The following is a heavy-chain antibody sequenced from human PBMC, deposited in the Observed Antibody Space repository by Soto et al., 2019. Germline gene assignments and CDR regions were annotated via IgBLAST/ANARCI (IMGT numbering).Heavy chain of an antibody. CDR2: IRSKVNNYAT. D-gene: IGHD1-26*01. V-gene: IGHV3-73*01. CDR1: GFTLSGSR. CDR3: SRLVGATSSFDY. J-gene: IGHJ4*02. Sequence: GGSLXLSCAASGFTLSGSRMHWVRQASGKGLEWVGRIRSKVNNYATAYAASVKGRFTISRDDSKNTAYLQMNSLKTEDTAVYYCSRLVGATSSFDYWGQGTLVTVSS.